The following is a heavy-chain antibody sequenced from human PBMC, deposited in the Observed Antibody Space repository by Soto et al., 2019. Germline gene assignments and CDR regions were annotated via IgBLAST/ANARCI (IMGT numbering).Heavy chain of an antibody. CDR2: IAGSGGSS. J-gene: IGHJ1*01. D-gene: IGHD1-7*01. CDR3: AKEELRERYFQY. CDR1: GFTFSSYA. Sequence: GGSLRLSCEASGFTFSSYAMSWVRQAPGKGLEWVSAIAGSGGSSYYADSVKGRFTISRDNSKNTLYLQMNSLRAEDTAVYYCAKEELRERYFQYWGQGTLVTVSS. V-gene: IGHV3-23*01.